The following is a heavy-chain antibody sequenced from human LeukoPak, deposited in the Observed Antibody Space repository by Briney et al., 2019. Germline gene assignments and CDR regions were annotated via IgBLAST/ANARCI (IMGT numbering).Heavy chain of an antibody. CDR3: ASLGYCSSTSPSKVCYYGMDV. V-gene: IGHV1-2*02. CDR1: GYTFTGYY. CDR2: INPNSGGT. J-gene: IGHJ6*02. Sequence: ASVKVSFKASGYTFTGYYMHWVWQAPGPGLEWMGWINPNSGGTNYAQTFHGRVTMTRDTSSSTAYMELSRLRSDDTAVYYCASLGYCSSTSPSKVCYYGMDVCGQETTVTVSS. D-gene: IGHD2-2*03.